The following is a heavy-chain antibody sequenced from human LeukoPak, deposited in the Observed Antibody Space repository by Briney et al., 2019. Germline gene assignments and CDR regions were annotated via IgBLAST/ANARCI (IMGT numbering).Heavy chain of an antibody. J-gene: IGHJ6*03. CDR1: GFSFSSYW. CDR2: IKQDESER. D-gene: IGHD6-6*01. Sequence: GGSLRLSCEGSGFSFSSYWMTWVRQCPGKGPEWVANIKQDESERYTVDSVKGRFTISRDNAKNSVYLQMNSLRAEDTALYYCARAAALSIAARPRYYYYMDVWGKGTTVTVSS. CDR3: ARAAALSIAARPRYYYYMDV. V-gene: IGHV3-7*01.